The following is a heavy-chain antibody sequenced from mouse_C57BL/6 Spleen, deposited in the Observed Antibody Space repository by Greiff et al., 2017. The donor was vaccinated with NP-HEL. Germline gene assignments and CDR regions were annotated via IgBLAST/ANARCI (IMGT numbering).Heavy chain of an antibody. CDR3: ARGGGYDVMFAY. J-gene: IGHJ3*01. D-gene: IGHD2-2*01. CDR1: GYTFTSYW. CDR2: IDPSDSET. V-gene: IGHV1-52*01. Sequence: QVHVKQPGAELVRPGSSVKLSCKASGYTFTSYWMHWVKQRPIQGLEWIGNIDPSDSETHYNQKFKDKATLTVDKSSSTAYMQLSSLTSEDSAVYYCARGGGYDVMFAYWGQGTLVTVSA.